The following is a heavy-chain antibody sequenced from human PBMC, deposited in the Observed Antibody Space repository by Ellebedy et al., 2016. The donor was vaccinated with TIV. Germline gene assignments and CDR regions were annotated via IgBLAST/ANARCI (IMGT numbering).Heavy chain of an antibody. J-gene: IGHJ3*02. CDR1: GYIFIDYG. Sequence: ASVKVSCXASGYIFIDYGIIWVRQAPGQGLEWMGWISAYNVNTNYAQKFQGRVTMTRDTSTSTAYMELRSLRPDDTAVYYCARLPCGTTSCGGKAFDIWGRGTMVTVSS. D-gene: IGHD2-2*01. CDR3: ARLPCGTTSCGGKAFDI. V-gene: IGHV1-18*01. CDR2: ISAYNVNT.